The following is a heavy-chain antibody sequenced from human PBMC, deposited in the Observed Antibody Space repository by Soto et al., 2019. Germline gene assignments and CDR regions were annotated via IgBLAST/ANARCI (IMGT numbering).Heavy chain of an antibody. V-gene: IGHV1-2*04. CDR2: INPNSGGT. Sequence: ASVKVSCKASGYTFTGYYMHWVRQAPGQGLEWMGWINPNSGGTNYAQKFQGWVTMTRDTSISTAYMELSRLRSDDTAVYYCARAMRGPPDYSNWAYYFDYWGQGTLVTVS. CDR1: GYTFTGYY. D-gene: IGHD4-4*01. CDR3: ARAMRGPPDYSNWAYYFDY. J-gene: IGHJ4*02.